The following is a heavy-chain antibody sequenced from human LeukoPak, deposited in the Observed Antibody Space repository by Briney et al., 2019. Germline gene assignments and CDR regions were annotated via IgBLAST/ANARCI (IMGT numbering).Heavy chain of an antibody. CDR3: AKDIVGGGDDY. J-gene: IGHJ4*02. V-gene: IGHV3-30*02. CDR1: GFYFANYA. CDR2: IRYDGSNK. D-gene: IGHD2-21*02. Sequence: GGSLRLSCAASGFYFANYAMSWVRQAPGKGLEWVAFIRYDGSNKYYADSVKGRFTISRDNAQNSVYLQMNSLRDEDTAVYYCAKDIVGGGDDYWGPGTLVTVSS.